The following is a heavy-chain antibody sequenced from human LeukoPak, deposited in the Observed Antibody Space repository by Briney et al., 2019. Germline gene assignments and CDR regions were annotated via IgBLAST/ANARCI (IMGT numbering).Heavy chain of an antibody. J-gene: IGHJ4*02. CDR2: IYYSGST. V-gene: IGHV4-59*01. D-gene: IGHD6-6*01. CDR3: ARDGYSSSSQLDY. Sequence: SETLSLTCTVSGGSISSYYWSWIRQPPGKGLEWIGYIYYSGSTNYNPSLESRVTLSVDTSKNQFSLKLSSVTAADTAVYYCARDGYSSSSQLDYWGQGTLVTVSS. CDR1: GGSISSYY.